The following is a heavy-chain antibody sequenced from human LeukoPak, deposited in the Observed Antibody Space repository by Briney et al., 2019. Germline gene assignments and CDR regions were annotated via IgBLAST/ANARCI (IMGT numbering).Heavy chain of an antibody. CDR3: ARDKVGPSLYYFDY. Sequence: SETLSLTCAVSGVSISSVGYYWGWIRQPPGKGLEWIGSMYYSGSAYNNPSLKSRVTISVDTPKNEVSLRLSSVTAADTAVYYCARDKVGPSLYYFDYWGQGTLVTVSS. CDR1: GVSISSVGYY. D-gene: IGHD3-16*01. V-gene: IGHV4-39*07. J-gene: IGHJ4*02. CDR2: MYYSGSA.